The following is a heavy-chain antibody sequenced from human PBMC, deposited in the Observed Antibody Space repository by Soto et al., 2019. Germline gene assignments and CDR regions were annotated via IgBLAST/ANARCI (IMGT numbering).Heavy chain of an antibody. Sequence: ASVKVSCKASGYTFTSYGISWVRQAPGQGLEWMGWISAYNGNTNYAQKLQGRVTMTRDTSTSTVYMELSSLRSEDTAVYYCARGGDYYDSSGPDAFDIWGQGTMVT. CDR1: GYTFTSYG. D-gene: IGHD3-22*01. CDR3: ARGGDYYDSSGPDAFDI. CDR2: ISAYNGNT. J-gene: IGHJ3*02. V-gene: IGHV1-18*01.